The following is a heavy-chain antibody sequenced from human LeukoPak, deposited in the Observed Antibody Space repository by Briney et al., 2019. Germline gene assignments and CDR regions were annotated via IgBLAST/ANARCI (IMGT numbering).Heavy chain of an antibody. CDR2: ISAYNGNT. CDR1: GYTLTNYG. J-gene: IGHJ4*02. D-gene: IGHD3-22*01. V-gene: IGHV1-18*01. Sequence: ASVKVSCKASGYTLTNYGISWVRQAPGQGLEWMGWISAYNGNTNYAQKLQGRVTMTTDTSTSTAYMELRSLRSDDTAVYYCARGRNYYDSSGYYFFDYWGQGTLVTVSS. CDR3: ARGRNYYDSSGYYFFDY.